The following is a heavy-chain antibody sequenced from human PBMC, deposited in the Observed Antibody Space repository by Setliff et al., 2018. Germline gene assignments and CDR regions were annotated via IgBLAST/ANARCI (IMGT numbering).Heavy chain of an antibody. D-gene: IGHD2-15*01. CDR1: GYTFSSYD. V-gene: IGHV1-8*01. Sequence: ASVKVSCKASGYTFSSYDINWVRQASGQGLEWMGWMNPNSGNTGYAQKFQGRVTMTRNTSINTAYMELSSLRSQDTAVYYCARGRGGNPNWYFDLWGRGARVTVSS. CDR3: ARGRGGNPNWYFDL. J-gene: IGHJ2*01. CDR2: MNPNSGNT.